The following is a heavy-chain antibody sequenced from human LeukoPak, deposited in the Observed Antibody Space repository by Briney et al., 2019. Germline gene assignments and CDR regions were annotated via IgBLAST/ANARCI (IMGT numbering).Heavy chain of an antibody. CDR2: IYYSGST. J-gene: IGHJ6*02. CDR1: GGSISSYY. CDR3: ARVGPPYYYYGMDV. Sequence: SETLSLTCTVSGGSISSYYWSWIRQPPGKGLEWIGYIYYSGSTNYNPSLKSRVTKSVDTSKNQFSLKLSSVIAADTAVYYCARVGPPYYYYGMDVWGQGTTVTVSS. V-gene: IGHV4-59*01.